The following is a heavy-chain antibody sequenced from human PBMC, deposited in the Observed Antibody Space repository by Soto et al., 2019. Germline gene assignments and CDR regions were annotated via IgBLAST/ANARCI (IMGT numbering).Heavy chain of an antibody. V-gene: IGHV5-51*01. D-gene: IGHD2-2*01. J-gene: IGHJ6*02. CDR3: ARHPGHCVSTSCPDYYYYGMDV. CDR1: GYSFSSYW. Sequence: EVQLVQSGAEVKKPGESLKISCKGSGYSFSSYWIAWVRQTPGKGLEWMGIIRPTDSDTRYSPSFQGQVTISADKSVSSAYLQWNSLKASDTAMYYCARHPGHCVSTSCPDYYYYGMDVWGQGTTVTVSS. CDR2: IRPTDSDT.